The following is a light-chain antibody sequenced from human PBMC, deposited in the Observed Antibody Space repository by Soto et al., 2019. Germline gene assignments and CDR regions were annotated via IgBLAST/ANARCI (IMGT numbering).Light chain of an antibody. CDR2: DAS. J-gene: IGKJ4*01. CDR3: QQYNNWPLT. Sequence: EIVMTQSPSTLSVSPGERATLSCRASQSVSSTLAWYQQKPGQAPRLLIYDASTRATGIPARFSGSGSGTEFTLTVNSLQSEDFAVHYCQQYNNWPLTFGGGTKVDIK. V-gene: IGKV3-15*01. CDR1: QSVSST.